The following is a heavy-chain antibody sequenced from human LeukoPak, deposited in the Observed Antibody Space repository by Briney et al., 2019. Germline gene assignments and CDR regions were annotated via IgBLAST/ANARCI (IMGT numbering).Heavy chain of an antibody. CDR1: GGSISSSSW. CDR2: VFHNGSP. V-gene: IGHV4-4*02. CDR3: ARDPNIVSTVTLRAFDI. J-gene: IGHJ3*02. Sequence: SETLSLTCTVSGGSISSSSWWSWVRQPPGKGLEWIGEVFHNGSPNYNPSFRGRVTILVDKSKNQFSLNLGSLTAADTAIYYCARDPNIVSTVTLRAFDIWGQGTMVSVSS. D-gene: IGHD5/OR15-5a*01.